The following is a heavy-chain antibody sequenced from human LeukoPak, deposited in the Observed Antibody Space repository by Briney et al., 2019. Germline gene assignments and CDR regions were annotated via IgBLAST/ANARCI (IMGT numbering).Heavy chain of an antibody. CDR3: AKDFNWGWDY. CDR1: GFTFSSHG. Sequence: GGSLRLSCVASGFTFSSHGMHWVRQAPGKGLEWVAYVLSDGSRKYYADSVKGRFTISRDDSKNTLFLQMNSLRPEDTALYYCAKDFNWGWDYWGQGTLVTVSS. CDR2: VLSDGSRK. D-gene: IGHD7-27*01. V-gene: IGHV3-30*02. J-gene: IGHJ4*02.